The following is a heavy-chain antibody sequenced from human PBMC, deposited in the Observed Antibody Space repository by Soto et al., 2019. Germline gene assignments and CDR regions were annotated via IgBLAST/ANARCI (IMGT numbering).Heavy chain of an antibody. J-gene: IGHJ3*01. V-gene: IGHV1-69*01. CDR3: ARERGGAIIVGVTGTFDV. Sequence: QVQLVQSGAEVKKPGSSVKVSCKASGGTFSSYAISWVRQAPGQGLEWMGGIIAILGKANYAEKFQGRVTITADASTSTAYMELSSVRAEDTAVYYCARERGGAIIVGVTGTFDVWGQGTLVTVSS. CDR2: IIAILGKA. CDR1: GGTFSSYA. D-gene: IGHD3-22*01.